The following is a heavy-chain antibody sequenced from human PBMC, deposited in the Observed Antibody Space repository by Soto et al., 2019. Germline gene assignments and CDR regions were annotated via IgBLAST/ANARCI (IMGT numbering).Heavy chain of an antibody. D-gene: IGHD6-19*01. V-gene: IGHV4-39*01. Sequence: PSETLSLTCTVSGGSISSSSYYWGWIRQPPGKGLEWIGSIYYSGSTYYNPSLKSRVTISVDTSKNQFSLKLSSVTAADTAVYYCARPVSWQWLVRGGALDIWGQGTMVTVSS. CDR2: IYYSGST. CDR3: ARPVSWQWLVRGGALDI. J-gene: IGHJ3*02. CDR1: GGSISSSSYY.